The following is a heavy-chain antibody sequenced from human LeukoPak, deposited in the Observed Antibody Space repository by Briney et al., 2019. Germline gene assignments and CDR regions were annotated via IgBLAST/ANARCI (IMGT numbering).Heavy chain of an antibody. CDR3: ARTKWGYCSSTSCYVGYYYYYYMDV. V-gene: IGHV4-34*01. Sequence: NPSETLSLTCAVYGGSFSGYYWSWIRQPPGKGLEWIGEINHSGSTNYNPSLKSRVAISVDTSKNQFSLKLSSVTAADTAVYYCARTKWGYCSSTSCYVGYYYYYYMDVWGKGTAVTVSS. CDR2: INHSGST. J-gene: IGHJ6*03. D-gene: IGHD2-2*01. CDR1: GGSFSGYY.